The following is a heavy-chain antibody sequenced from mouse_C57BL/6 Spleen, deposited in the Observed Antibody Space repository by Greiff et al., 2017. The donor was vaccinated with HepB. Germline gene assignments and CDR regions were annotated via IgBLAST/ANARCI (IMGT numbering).Heavy chain of an antibody. V-gene: IGHV1-9*01. D-gene: IGHD1-1*01. CDR1: GYTFTGYW. J-gene: IGHJ3*01. Sequence: QVQLQQSGAELMKPGASVKLSCKATGYTFTGYWIEWVKQRPGHGLEWIGEILPGSGSTNYNEKFKGKATFTADTSSNTAYMQLSSLTTGDSAIYYCARSNYGSSYRFAYWGQGTLVTVSA. CDR2: ILPGSGST. CDR3: ARSNYGSSYRFAY.